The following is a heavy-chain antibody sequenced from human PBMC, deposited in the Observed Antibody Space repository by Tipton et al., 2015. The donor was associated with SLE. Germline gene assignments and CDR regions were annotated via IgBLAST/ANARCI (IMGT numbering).Heavy chain of an antibody. CDR3: ARAGFDY. J-gene: IGHJ4*02. CDR2: ISGSGGST. D-gene: IGHD3-10*01. Sequence: GSLRLSCAASGFTFSSYAMSWVRQAPGKGLEWVSAISGSGGSTYYADSVKGRFTISRENAKNSLYLQMNSLRAGDTAVYYCARAGFDYWGQGTLVTVSS. V-gene: IGHV3-23*01. CDR1: GFTFSSYA.